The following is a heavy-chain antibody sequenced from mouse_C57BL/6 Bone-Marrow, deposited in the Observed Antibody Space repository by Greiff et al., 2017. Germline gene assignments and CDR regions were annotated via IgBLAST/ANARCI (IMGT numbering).Heavy chain of an antibody. V-gene: IGHV8-12*01. J-gene: IGHJ4*01. Sequence: QVTLKESGPGILQSSQTLSLTCSFSGFSLSTSGMGVSWIRQPSGKGLEWLAHIYWDDDKRYNPSLKSRLTISKDTSRNQVFLKITSVDTADTATYYCARKIPHDYGSSYGGDYYAMDYWGQGTSVTVSS. CDR1: GFSLSTSGMG. CDR3: ARKIPHDYGSSYGGDYYAMDY. D-gene: IGHD1-1*01. CDR2: IYWDDDK.